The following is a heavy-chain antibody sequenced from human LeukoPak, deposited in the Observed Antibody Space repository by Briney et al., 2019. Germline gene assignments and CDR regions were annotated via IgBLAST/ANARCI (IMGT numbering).Heavy chain of an antibody. CDR3: ARLSDF. V-gene: IGHV4-39*01. Sequence: PSETLSLTCTVPGGAISSDNFYWGWIRQPPGKGLEWIASINYSGTTYYNPSLNSRATISVDTSKTHFSLRLSSITAADTAVYYCARLSDFWGQGILVTVSS. J-gene: IGHJ4*02. CDR1: GGAISSDNFY. CDR2: INYSGTT.